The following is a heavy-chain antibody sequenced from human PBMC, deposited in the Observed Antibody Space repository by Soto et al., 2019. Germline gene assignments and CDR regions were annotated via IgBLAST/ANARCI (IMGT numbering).Heavy chain of an antibody. J-gene: IGHJ3*02. CDR1: GGSVNSGNYY. D-gene: IGHD1-1*01. V-gene: IGHV4-34*01. CDR3: ARVERGTATTVVDAFDI. Sequence: QVQLQQWGAGLLKPSETLSLTCAVFGGSVNSGNYYWSWIRQPPGKGLEWIGEMSHSGGTHFNPSLTRRVTISVDPSKNQFSLKMTSVTAADTALYYCARVERGTATTVVDAFDIWGPGTMVTVSS. CDR2: MSHSGGT.